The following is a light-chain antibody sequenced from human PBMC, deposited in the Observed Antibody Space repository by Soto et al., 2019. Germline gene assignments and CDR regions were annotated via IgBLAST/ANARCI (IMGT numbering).Light chain of an antibody. CDR3: QSYDSSLSVV. V-gene: IGLV1-40*01. J-gene: IGLJ2*01. Sequence: QSVLTQPPSVSGAPGQRVTISCTGSSSNIGAGYDVHWYQQLPGTAPKLLIYGNNNRPSGVPDRFSASKSGTSVSLAITGLQADDEADYYCQSYDSSLSVVFGGGTKVTVL. CDR1: SSNIGAGYD. CDR2: GNN.